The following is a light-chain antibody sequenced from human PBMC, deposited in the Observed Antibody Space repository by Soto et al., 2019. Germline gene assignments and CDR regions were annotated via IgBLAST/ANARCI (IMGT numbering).Light chain of an antibody. CDR2: AAS. Sequence: DIQLTQSPSTLSASVGDRVTITCRASQSISSWLAWYQQKPGKAPNLLIFAASTLQSGVPSRFSGSGSGTDFTLTISSLQPEDFATYYCQQSYSTPPTCGQGTRWIT. J-gene: IGKJ1*01. V-gene: IGKV1-39*01. CDR1: QSISSW. CDR3: QQSYSTPPT.